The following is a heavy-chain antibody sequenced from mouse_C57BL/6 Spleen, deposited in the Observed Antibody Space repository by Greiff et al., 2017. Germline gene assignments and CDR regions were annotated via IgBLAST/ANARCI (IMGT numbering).Heavy chain of an antibody. V-gene: IGHV14-2*01. Sequence: VQLKESGAELVKPGASVKLSCTASGFNIKDYYMHWVKQRTEQGLEWIGRIDPEDGETKYAPKFQGKATITAATSSNTAYLQLSRLTSEDTAVYYCATERYGSSYDYWGQGTTLTVSS. CDR2: IDPEDGET. CDR3: ATERYGSSYDY. J-gene: IGHJ2*01. D-gene: IGHD1-1*01. CDR1: GFNIKDYY.